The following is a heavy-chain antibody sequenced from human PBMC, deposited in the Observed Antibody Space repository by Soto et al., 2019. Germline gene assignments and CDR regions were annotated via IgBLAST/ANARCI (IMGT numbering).Heavy chain of an antibody. V-gene: IGHV4-34*08. CDR1: GGTVNSGNYY. Sequence: QVQLQQWGAGLLKPSETLSLTCAVFGGTVNSGNYYWSWIRQPPGKGLEWIGEMSHSDGTHFNPSLKSRVTISVDTSKNQFSLKMSSVPAADPAIYFCARVERATATTVVDAFDIWGPGTMVTVSS. J-gene: IGHJ3*02. CDR2: MSHSDGT. D-gene: IGHD1-1*01. CDR3: ARVERATATTVVDAFDI.